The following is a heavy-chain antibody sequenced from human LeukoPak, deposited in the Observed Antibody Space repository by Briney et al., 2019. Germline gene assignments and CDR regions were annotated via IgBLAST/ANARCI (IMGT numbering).Heavy chain of an antibody. CDR2: IYYSGST. CDR3: ARGSAGTAMVPGGRAFDM. V-gene: IGHV4-39*01. D-gene: IGHD5-18*01. CDR1: GGSISSSSYY. J-gene: IGHJ3*02. Sequence: SETLSLTCTVSGGSISSSSYYWSWIRQPPGTGLEWIGSIYYSGSTYYNPSLKSRVTISVDTSKNQCSLKLSSVTAADTAVYYCARGSAGTAMVPGGRAFDMWGQGTMVTVSS.